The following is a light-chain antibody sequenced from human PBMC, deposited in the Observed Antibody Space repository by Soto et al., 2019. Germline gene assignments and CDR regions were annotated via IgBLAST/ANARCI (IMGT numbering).Light chain of an antibody. CDR1: SSNIGSHT. CDR3: AAWDDSLNGVV. J-gene: IGLJ2*01. V-gene: IGLV1-44*01. Sequence: QSVLTQPPSASGTPGQTIAISCSGGSSNIGSHTVNWYQQLPGTVPRLLIYSNTQRPSGVPDRFSGSKSGTSASLAISGLQSEYEGDYYCAAWDDSLNGVVFGGGTKLTVL. CDR2: SNT.